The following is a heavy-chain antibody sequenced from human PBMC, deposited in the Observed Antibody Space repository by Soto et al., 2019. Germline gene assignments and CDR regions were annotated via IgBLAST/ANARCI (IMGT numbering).Heavy chain of an antibody. CDR2: IYYSGST. J-gene: IGHJ5*02. CDR1: GGSISNGGYY. V-gene: IGHV4-31*03. CDR3: ARAHDDCSGGSFCPSWFDP. Sequence: LSLTCTVSGGSISNGGYYWSWIRQHPGKGLEWIGYIYYSGSTYYNPSLKSRVTISVDTSKNQFSLKLSSVTAADTAVYYCARAHDDCSGGSFCPSWFDPWGQGTLVTVSS. D-gene: IGHD2-15*01.